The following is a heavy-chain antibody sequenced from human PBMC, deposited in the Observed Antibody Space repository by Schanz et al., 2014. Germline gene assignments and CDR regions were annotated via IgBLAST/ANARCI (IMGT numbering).Heavy chain of an antibody. J-gene: IGHJ4*02. D-gene: IGHD6-6*01. V-gene: IGHV3-11*04. CDR2: ISHTGETQ. Sequence: QVQLVESGGGLVKPGGSLRLSCAPSGFTFRDYYMAWVRQAPGKGLEWLSSISHTGETQHSADSVQGRFTISRDNAKNSLDLQMNSLRAEDTAVYYCVPMSIAAQWGQGTLVTVSS. CDR1: GFTFRDYY. CDR3: VPMSIAAQ.